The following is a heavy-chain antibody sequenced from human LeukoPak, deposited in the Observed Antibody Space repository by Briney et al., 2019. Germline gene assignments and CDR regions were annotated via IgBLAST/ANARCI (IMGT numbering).Heavy chain of an antibody. D-gene: IGHD4-23*01. V-gene: IGHV1-69*13. CDR2: IIPIFGTA. Sequence: GASVKVSCKASGDTFINYGVSWVRQAPGQGLEWMGGIIPIFGTANYAQKFQGRVTITADESTSTAYMELSSLRSEDTAVYYCAGGGGNSLPNYYYYYGMDVWGQGTTVTVSS. J-gene: IGHJ6*02. CDR1: GDTFINYG. CDR3: AGGGGNSLPNYYYYYGMDV.